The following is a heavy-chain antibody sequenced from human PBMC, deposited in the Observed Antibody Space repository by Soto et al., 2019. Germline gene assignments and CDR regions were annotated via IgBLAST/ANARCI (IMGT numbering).Heavy chain of an antibody. V-gene: IGHV2-5*01. CDR1: GFSLSTNGVG. J-gene: IGHJ3*02. CDR2: IYWNDDK. Sequence: QITLKESGPTLVKPTQTLTLTCTFSGFSLSTNGVGVGWNRQPPGKALEWLALIYWNDDKRYGPSLKSRLPITQDTSKDVVVRTITNMHPVDTATYYCERRLGRTRRLFTDLDDAFEIWGQGTEVTVSS. CDR3: ERRLGRTRRLFTDLDDAFEI. D-gene: IGHD3-10*01.